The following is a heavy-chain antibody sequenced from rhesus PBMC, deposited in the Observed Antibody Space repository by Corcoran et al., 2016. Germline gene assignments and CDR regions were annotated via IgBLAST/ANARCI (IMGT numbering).Heavy chain of an antibody. J-gene: IGHJ5-1*01. CDR3: ARELGGLSNRFDV. CDR1: GGSISSDS. D-gene: IGHD3-34*01. CDR2: SSGRGGST. Sequence: QLQLQESGPGLVKPSETLSLPCALSGGSISSDSWSWIRQPPGKGLEWSGRSSGRGGSTAYNPARKSRVTISTDTSKNQLSLKLRAVTAADTAVYFWARELGGLSNRFDVWGAGVLVTVSS. V-gene: IGHV4-173*01.